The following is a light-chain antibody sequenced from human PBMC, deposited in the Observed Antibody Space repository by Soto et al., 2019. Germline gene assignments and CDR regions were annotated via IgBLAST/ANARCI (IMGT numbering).Light chain of an antibody. CDR1: SSDVWSYNL. V-gene: IGLV2-23*01. CDR3: SSYAGSSTYVV. CDR2: EDT. J-gene: IGLJ2*01. Sequence: QSVLTQPASVSGSPGQSITISCTGTSSDVWSYNLVSWYQQHPGKAPKLMIYEDTKRPSGISNRFSGSKSGNTASLTISGLQAEDEADYYCSSYAGSSTYVVFGGGTKLTVL.